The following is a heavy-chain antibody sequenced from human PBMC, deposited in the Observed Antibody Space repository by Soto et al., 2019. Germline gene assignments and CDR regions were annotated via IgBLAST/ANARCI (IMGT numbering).Heavy chain of an antibody. Sequence: SETLSLTCTVSGGSISSYYWSWIRQPPGKGLEWIGYIYYSGSTNYNPSLKSRVTISVDTSKNQFSLKLSSVTAADTAVCYCARDLYCSSTSCTDYWGQGTLVTVSS. CDR1: GGSISSYY. CDR3: ARDLYCSSTSCTDY. V-gene: IGHV4-59*01. D-gene: IGHD2-2*01. CDR2: IYYSGST. J-gene: IGHJ4*02.